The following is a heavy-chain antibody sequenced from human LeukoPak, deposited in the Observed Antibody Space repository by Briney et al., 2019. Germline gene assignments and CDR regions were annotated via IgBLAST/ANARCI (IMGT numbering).Heavy chain of an antibody. J-gene: IGHJ6*02. Sequence: GGSLSLSCAASGFTFSSYWMHWVRQAPGKGLVWVSRINSDGSSTSYADSVKGRFTISRDNAKNTLYLQMNSLRAEDTAVYYCARDLSYYDFWGGYYTNYGMDVWGQGTTVTVSS. V-gene: IGHV3-74*01. D-gene: IGHD3-3*01. CDR2: INSDGSST. CDR3: ARDLSYYDFWGGYYTNYGMDV. CDR1: GFTFSSYW.